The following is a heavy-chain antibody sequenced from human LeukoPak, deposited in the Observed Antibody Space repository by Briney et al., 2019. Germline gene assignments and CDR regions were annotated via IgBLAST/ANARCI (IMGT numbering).Heavy chain of an antibody. CDR3: AKGGGSYYLPFDP. Sequence: PGGSLRLSCAASGFTFSSYAMHWVRQAPGKGLEWVAVISYDGSNKYYADSVKGRFTISRDNSKNTLYLQMNSLRAEDTAVYYCAKGGGSYYLPFDPWGQGTLVTVSS. J-gene: IGHJ5*02. CDR1: GFTFSSYA. CDR2: ISYDGSNK. D-gene: IGHD1-26*01. V-gene: IGHV3-30-3*01.